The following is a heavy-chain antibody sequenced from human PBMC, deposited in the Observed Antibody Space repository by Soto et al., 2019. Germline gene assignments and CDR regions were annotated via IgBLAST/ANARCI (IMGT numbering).Heavy chain of an antibody. CDR3: ARLTGGTAHRPDY. CDR1: GFNLSYNA. Sequence: GGSLRLSCVASGFNLSYNAMSWVRQAPGKGLQWVSTISGSGEKTYYADSVKGRFTISSDRSKNTLYLQMDSLRADDTAVYYCARLTGGTAHRPDYWGQGTMVTVYS. CDR2: ISGSGEKT. V-gene: IGHV3-23*01. J-gene: IGHJ4*02. D-gene: IGHD3-9*01.